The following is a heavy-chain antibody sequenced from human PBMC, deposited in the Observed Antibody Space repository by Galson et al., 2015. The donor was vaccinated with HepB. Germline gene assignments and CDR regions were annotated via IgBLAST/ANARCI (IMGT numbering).Heavy chain of an antibody. CDR1: GFTFSSYW. V-gene: IGHV3-74*01. D-gene: IGHD4-17*01. CDR3: ATYGAYGLFGGY. J-gene: IGHJ4*02. Sequence: SLRLSCAASGFTFSSYWMHWVRQAPGKGLVWVSRINSDGSSTSYADSVKGRFTISRDNAKNTLYLQMNSLRAEDTAVYYCATYGAYGLFGGYWGQGTLVTVSS. CDR2: INSDGSST.